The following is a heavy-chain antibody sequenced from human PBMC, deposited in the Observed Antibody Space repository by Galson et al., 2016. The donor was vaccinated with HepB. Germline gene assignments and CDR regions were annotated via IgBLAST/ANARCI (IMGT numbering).Heavy chain of an antibody. V-gene: IGHV4-4*02. J-gene: IGHJ4*02. D-gene: IGHD4-17*01. CDR1: GAPISGYNW. CDR2: ISHSGGT. Sequence: SETLSLTCGVSGAPISGYNWWNWVRQSPGKGLEWIGEISHSGGTKYNPSLKSRVTISVDKATNQFSLKLTSVTAADTAIYYCARVTHTAEFYFDSWGQGALVIVSS. CDR3: ARVTHTAEFYFDS.